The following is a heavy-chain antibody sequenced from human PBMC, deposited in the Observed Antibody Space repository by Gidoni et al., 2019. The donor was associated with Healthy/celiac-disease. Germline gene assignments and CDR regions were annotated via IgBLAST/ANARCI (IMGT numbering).Heavy chain of an antibody. CDR1: GFTFTSYG. V-gene: IGHV3-30*18. CDR2: ISYDGSNK. Sequence: QVQLVESGGGVVQPGRSLRLACAASGFTFTSYGMHWVRQAPGRGLELVAVISYDGSNKYYADSVKVRFTISRHNSKTTLYLQMNSLRAEDTAVYYCAKDLEGYMIHAETLDYWGQGTLVTVSS. D-gene: IGHD1-1*01. CDR3: AKDLEGYMIHAETLDY. J-gene: IGHJ4*02.